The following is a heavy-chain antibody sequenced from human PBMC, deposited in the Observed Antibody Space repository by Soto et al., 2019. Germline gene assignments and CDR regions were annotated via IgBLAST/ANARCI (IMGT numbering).Heavy chain of an antibody. V-gene: IGHV1-46*03. J-gene: IGHJ3*02. Sequence: QVQLVQSGAEVKKPGASVKVSCKASGYTFTSYYMHWVRQAPGQGLEWMGIINPSGGSTSYAQKFQGRVTMTRDTSTSTVYMELRSLRSEDTAVYYCARDSDGSWHHDAFDIWGQGTMVTVSS. CDR3: ARDSDGSWHHDAFDI. CDR2: INPSGGST. CDR1: GYTFTSYY. D-gene: IGHD6-13*01.